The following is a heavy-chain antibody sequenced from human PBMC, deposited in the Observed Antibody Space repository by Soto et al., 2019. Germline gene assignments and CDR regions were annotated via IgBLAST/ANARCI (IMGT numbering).Heavy chain of an antibody. CDR3: AKVRGYSSGPDRD. CDR2: ISYDGSNK. J-gene: IGHJ4*02. CDR1: GFTFSSYA. D-gene: IGHD6-19*01. V-gene: IGHV3-30-3*01. Sequence: QVQLVESGGGVVQPGRSLRLSCAASGFTFSSYAMHWVRQAPGKGLEWVAVISYDGSNKYYADSVKGRFTISRDNSKNTLYLQMNSLRAEDTAVYYCAKVRGYSSGPDRDWGQGTLVTVSS.